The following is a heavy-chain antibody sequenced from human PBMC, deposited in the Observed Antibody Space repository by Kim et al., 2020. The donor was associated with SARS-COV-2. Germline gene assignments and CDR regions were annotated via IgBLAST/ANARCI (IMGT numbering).Heavy chain of an antibody. D-gene: IGHD3-10*01. CDR3: ARDLAPTDYGSGSYINPGDSVDY. CDR1: GFTFSSYA. CDR2: ISYDGSNK. V-gene: IGHV3-30*04. J-gene: IGHJ4*02. Sequence: GGSLRLSCAASGFTFSSYAMHWVRQAPGKGLEWVAVISYDGSNKYYADSVKGRFTISRDNSKNTLYLQMNSLSAEDTAVYYCARDLAPTDYGSGSYINPGDSVDYWGQRTLVTVSS.